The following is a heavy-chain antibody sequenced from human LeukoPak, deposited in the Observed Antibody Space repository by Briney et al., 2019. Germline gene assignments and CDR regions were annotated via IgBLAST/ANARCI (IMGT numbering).Heavy chain of an antibody. Sequence: SETLSLTCTVSGGSISSGSYYWSWIRQPAGKGLEWIGRIYTSGSTNYNPSLKSRVTISVDTSKNQFSLKLSSVTAADTAVYYCARVGATDYGDPAGFDYWGQGTLVTVSS. CDR2: IYTSGST. D-gene: IGHD4-17*01. CDR1: GGSISSGSYY. J-gene: IGHJ4*02. CDR3: ARVGATDYGDPAGFDY. V-gene: IGHV4-61*02.